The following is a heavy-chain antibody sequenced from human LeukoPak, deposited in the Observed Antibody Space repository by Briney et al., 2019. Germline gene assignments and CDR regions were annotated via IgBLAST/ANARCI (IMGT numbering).Heavy chain of an antibody. CDR1: GYTFTDYY. CDR3: ARETPAVTNAPFDY. J-gene: IGHJ4*02. V-gene: IGHV1-2*02. D-gene: IGHD4-23*01. CDR2: INPNSGGT. Sequence: ASVKVSCKASGYTFTDYYMHWVRQAPGQGLEWMGRINPNSGGTNYAQKFQGRVTMTRDTSISTAYMELSRLRSDDTAVYYCARETPAVTNAPFDYWGQGTLVTVSS.